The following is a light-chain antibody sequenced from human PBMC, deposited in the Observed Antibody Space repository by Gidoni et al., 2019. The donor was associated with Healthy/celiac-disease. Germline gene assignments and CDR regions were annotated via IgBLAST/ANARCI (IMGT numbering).Light chain of an antibody. CDR2: LGS. J-gene: IGKJ3*01. CDR3: MQALQTRAT. CDR1: QSILHSNGYNY. V-gene: IGKV2-28*01. Sequence: DIVMTQSPLSLPVTPGEPASISCRSSQSILHSNGYNYLDWYLQKPGQSPQLLIYLGSNRASGVPDRFSGSGSGTDFTLKISRVEAEDVGVYYCMQALQTRATFXPXTKVDIK.